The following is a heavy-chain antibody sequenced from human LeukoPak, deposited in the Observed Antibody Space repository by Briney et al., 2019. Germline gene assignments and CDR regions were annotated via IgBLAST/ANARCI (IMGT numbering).Heavy chain of an antibody. CDR1: GGSISSYC. D-gene: IGHD3-3*01. Sequence: SETLSLTCTVSGGSISSYCWSWIRQPAGKGLEWIGRIYTSGSTNYNPSLKSRVTMSVDTSKNQFSLKLSSVTAADPAVYYCARDFYDFWSGSSVGMDVWGQGTTVTVSS. CDR3: ARDFYDFWSGSSVGMDV. CDR2: IYTSGST. J-gene: IGHJ6*02. V-gene: IGHV4-4*07.